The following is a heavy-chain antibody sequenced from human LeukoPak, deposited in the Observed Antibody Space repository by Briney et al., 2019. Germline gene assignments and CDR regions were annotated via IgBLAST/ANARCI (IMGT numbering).Heavy chain of an antibody. Sequence: ASVKVSCKASGYTFTGYYMHWVRHAPGQGLELMGWINPKSGGTNYAQRFQGRVTMTRDTSISSAYMELSRLRSDDAAVYYCVRGGYNYGVDHWGQGTLVTVSS. D-gene: IGHD5-18*01. CDR1: GYTFTGYY. V-gene: IGHV1-2*02. J-gene: IGHJ4*02. CDR3: VRGGYNYGVDH. CDR2: INPKSGGT.